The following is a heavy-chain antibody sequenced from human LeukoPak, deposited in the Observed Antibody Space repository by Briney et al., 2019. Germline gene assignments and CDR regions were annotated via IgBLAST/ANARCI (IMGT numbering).Heavy chain of an antibody. V-gene: IGHV3-30*03. CDR2: ISYDGSSK. CDR3: ARKGLNYYYGMDV. Sequence: GRSLRLSCAASGFTFSSYGMHWVRQAPGKGLEWVAVISYDGSSKYYADSVKGRFTISRDNSKNTLYLQMNSLRAEDTAVYYCARKGLNYYYGMDVWGKGTTVTVSS. J-gene: IGHJ6*04. D-gene: IGHD3-22*01. CDR1: GFTFSSYG.